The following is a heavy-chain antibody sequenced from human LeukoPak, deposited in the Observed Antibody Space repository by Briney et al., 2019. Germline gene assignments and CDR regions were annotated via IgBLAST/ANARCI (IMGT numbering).Heavy chain of an antibody. CDR3: AREATDYYDSLDY. J-gene: IGHJ4*02. CDR2: ISSSSSTI. Sequence: GGSLRLSCAASGFTFSSYSMNWVRQAPGKGLEWVSYISSSSSTIYYAGSVKGRFTISRDNAKNSLYLQMNSLRDEDTAVYYCAREATDYYDSLDYWGQGTLVTVSS. D-gene: IGHD3-22*01. CDR1: GFTFSSYS. V-gene: IGHV3-48*02.